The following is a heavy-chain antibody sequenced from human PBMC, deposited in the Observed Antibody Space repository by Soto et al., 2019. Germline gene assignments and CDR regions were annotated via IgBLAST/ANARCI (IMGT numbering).Heavy chain of an antibody. CDR2: ITDDGSYT. CDR1: GFTFSTYW. D-gene: IGHD2-2*02. J-gene: IGHJ4*02. Sequence: EVQLVESGGGLVQPGGSLRLSCAGSGFTFSTYWMYWVRQASGKGLVCVSRITDDGSYTSYAQSVKGRFAISRDNAEKTLYLPMNSLRVEDTAVYYCTRAFDSLIPNAYWGQGTLVTVSS. V-gene: IGHV3-74*01. CDR3: TRAFDSLIPNAY.